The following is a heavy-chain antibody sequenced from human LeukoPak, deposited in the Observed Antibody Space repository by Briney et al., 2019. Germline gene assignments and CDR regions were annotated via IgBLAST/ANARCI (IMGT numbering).Heavy chain of an antibody. CDR3: RYFDY. Sequence: GGSLRLSCAASGFIFINAWMSWVRQAPGKGLEWVGRIKSKTDGGTTDYAAPVKGRFTISRDDSDNTLYLQMNSLEIEDTAVYYRRYFDYGGQGTLVTVSS. CDR1: GFIFINAW. V-gene: IGHV3-15*01. J-gene: IGHJ4*02. CDR2: IKSKTDGGTT.